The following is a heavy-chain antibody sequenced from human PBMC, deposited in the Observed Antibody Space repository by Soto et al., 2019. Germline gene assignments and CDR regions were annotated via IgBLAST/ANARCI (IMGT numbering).Heavy chain of an antibody. D-gene: IGHD3-3*01. CDR2: IYYSGST. V-gene: IGHV4-59*01. Sequence: SETLSLTCSVSGGSINSYYWSWIRQPPGKGLEWIGYIYYSGSTNYNPSLKSRVTISVDTSKNQFSLKLSSVTAADTAVYYCARDHSSGYYLNWFDPWGPGTLVTVSS. CDR1: GGSINSYY. J-gene: IGHJ5*02. CDR3: ARDHSSGYYLNWFDP.